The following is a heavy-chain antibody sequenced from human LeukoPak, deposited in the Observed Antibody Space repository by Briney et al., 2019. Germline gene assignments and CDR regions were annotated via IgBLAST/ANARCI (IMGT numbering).Heavy chain of an antibody. CDR1: GFTFSDYS. V-gene: IGHV3-48*04. CDR3: ARSYASGPDRYLDV. D-gene: IGHD3-10*01. J-gene: IGHJ6*04. CDR2: INSSSITI. Sequence: PGGSLRLSCAASGFTFSDYSMNWVRQAPGKGLEWIAYINSSSITIYHADSVKGRFSISRDNAKNSVYLQMNGLRGEDTALYYCARSYASGPDRYLDVWGKGTTVTVSS.